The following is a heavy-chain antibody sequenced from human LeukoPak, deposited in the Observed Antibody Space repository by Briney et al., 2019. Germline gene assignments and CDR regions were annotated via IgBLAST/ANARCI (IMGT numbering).Heavy chain of an antibody. Sequence: SETLSLTCTVSGGSISSYYWSWIREPPGKGLEWIGYIYYSGSTNYNPPLKSRVTISVDTSKNQFSLKLSSVTAADTAVYYCARGAGYYDTIDYWGQGTLVTVSS. CDR1: GGSISSYY. CDR2: IYYSGST. V-gene: IGHV4-59*01. D-gene: IGHD3-22*01. J-gene: IGHJ4*02. CDR3: ARGAGYYDTIDY.